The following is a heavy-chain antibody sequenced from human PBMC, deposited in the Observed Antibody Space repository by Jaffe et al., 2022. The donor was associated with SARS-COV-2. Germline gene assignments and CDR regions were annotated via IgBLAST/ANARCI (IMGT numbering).Heavy chain of an antibody. J-gene: IGHJ4*02. CDR2: INQDGSEK. CDR3: GRNILW. Sequence: EVQVVESGGGLVQPGGSLRLSCAVSGFTFSSDWMSWVRQAPGEGLEWVANINQDGSEKYYVDSVKGRFTISRDNAENSLFLQMNSLKAEDTAVYYCGRNILWGGQGTLVTVSS. D-gene: IGHD3-16*01. CDR1: GFTFSSDW. V-gene: IGHV3-7*01.